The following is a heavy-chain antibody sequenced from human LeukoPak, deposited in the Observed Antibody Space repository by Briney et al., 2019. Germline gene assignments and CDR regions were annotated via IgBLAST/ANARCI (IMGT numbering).Heavy chain of an antibody. CDR2: IYYSGNT. CDR1: GGSIGSYY. D-gene: IGHD6-19*01. Sequence: SETLSLTCTGSGGSIGSYYWSWIRQPPGKGLEWIGYIYYSGNTNYNPSLKSRVTISVDTSKNQFSLKLSSVTAADTAVYYCARDSSGWYHWFDPWGQGILVTVSS. J-gene: IGHJ5*02. CDR3: ARDSSGWYHWFDP. V-gene: IGHV4-59*01.